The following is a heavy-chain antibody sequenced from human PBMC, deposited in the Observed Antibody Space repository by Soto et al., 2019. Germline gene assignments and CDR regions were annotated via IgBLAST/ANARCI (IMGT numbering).Heavy chain of an antibody. V-gene: IGHV3-23*01. CDR1: GFIFNNYA. CDR2: IISGGST. J-gene: IGHJ4*02. Sequence: GGSLRLSCAASGFIFNNYAMNWVRQAPGKGLEWVSSIISGGSTYYADSVKGRFTISRDNSKNTLYLQMNSLRAEDTALYYCAKGDSAWSYFDYWGQGTLVTVSS. CDR3: AKGDSAWSYFDY. D-gene: IGHD6-19*01.